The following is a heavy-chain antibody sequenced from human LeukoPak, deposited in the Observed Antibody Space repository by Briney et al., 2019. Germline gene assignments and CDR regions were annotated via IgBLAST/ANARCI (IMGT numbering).Heavy chain of an antibody. CDR1: GFTFSSYG. Sequence: GGSLRLSCAASGFTFSSYGMNWVRQAPGKGLEWVSYISSSSTIYYADSVKGRFTISRDNAKNSLYLQMNSLRAEDTAVYYCASSDFSPYNYYYMDVWGKGTTVTVSS. D-gene: IGHD2/OR15-2a*01. CDR3: ASSDFSPYNYYYMDV. J-gene: IGHJ6*03. CDR2: ISSSSTI. V-gene: IGHV3-48*01.